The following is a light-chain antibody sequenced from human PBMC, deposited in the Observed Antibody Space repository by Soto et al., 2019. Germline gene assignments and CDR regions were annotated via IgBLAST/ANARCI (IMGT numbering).Light chain of an antibody. CDR2: DAS. CDR3: QQYNSYSPWT. V-gene: IGKV1-5*01. CDR1: QSISSW. Sequence: IQMTQSPSTLSASVVSRVTITCRASQSISSWLAWYQQKPGKAPKLLIYDASSLESGVPSRFSGSGSGTEFTLTISSLQPDDFATYYCQQYNSYSPWTFGQGTKVDIK. J-gene: IGKJ1*01.